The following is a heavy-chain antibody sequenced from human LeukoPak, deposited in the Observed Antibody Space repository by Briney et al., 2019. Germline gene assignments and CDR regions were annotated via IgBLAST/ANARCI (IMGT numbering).Heavy chain of an antibody. CDR2: IRYDGSNK. V-gene: IGHV3-30*02. CDR1: GFTFSSYG. CDR3: AKDQVRATVGALGY. Sequence: TGGSLRLSCAASGFTFSSYGMHWVRQPPGKGLEWVAFIRYDGSNKYDADSVKGRFTISRDNSKNTLYLQMNSLRAEDTAVYYCAKDQVRATVGALGYWGQGTLVTVSS. J-gene: IGHJ4*02. D-gene: IGHD1-26*01.